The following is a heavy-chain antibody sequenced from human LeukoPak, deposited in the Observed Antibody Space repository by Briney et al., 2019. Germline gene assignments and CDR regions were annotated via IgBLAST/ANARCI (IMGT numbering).Heavy chain of an antibody. CDR3: ARRSPYGSVDY. CDR1: GGSISSYY. J-gene: IGHJ4*02. D-gene: IGHD3-10*01. Sequence: SSETLSLTCTVSGGSISSYYWSWIRQPPGKGLEWIGYIYYSGSTNYNPSLKSRVTISVDTSKNQFSLKLSSVTAADTAVYYCARRSPYGSVDYWGQGTLVTVSS. V-gene: IGHV4-59*08. CDR2: IYYSGST.